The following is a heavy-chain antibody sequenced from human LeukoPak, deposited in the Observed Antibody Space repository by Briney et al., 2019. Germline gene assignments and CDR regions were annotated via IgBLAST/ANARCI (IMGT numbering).Heavy chain of an antibody. CDR1: GFTFSNAW. Sequence: PGGSLRLSCAACGFTFSNAWMSGVREARGKGGEWVGRIKRKNEGGTTDYAAPVKGKFTISRDYSKNTLYLQMNSLKTEDTAVYYCTTAYSSGWYYYYYYGMDVWGQGTTVTVSS. CDR2: IKRKNEGGTT. D-gene: IGHD6-19*01. J-gene: IGHJ6*02. V-gene: IGHV3-15*01. CDR3: TTAYSSGWYYYYYYGMDV.